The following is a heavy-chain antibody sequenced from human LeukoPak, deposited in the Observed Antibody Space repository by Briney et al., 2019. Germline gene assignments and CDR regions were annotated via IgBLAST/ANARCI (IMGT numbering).Heavy chain of an antibody. V-gene: IGHV4-39*01. D-gene: IGHD2-2*01. CDR1: GGSISSSRYY. CDR3: ARQLGYCSSTSCYADKVDY. J-gene: IGHJ4*02. Sequence: SETLSLTCTVSGGSISSSRYYWGWISQPPGKGLEWIGSIYYSGSTYYNPSLKSRVTISVDTSKNQFSLKLSSVTAADTAVYYCARQLGYCSSTSCYADKVDYWGQGTLVTVSS. CDR2: IYYSGST.